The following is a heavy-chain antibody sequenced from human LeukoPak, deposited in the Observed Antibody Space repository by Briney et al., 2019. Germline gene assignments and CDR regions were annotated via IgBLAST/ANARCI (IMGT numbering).Heavy chain of an antibody. V-gene: IGHV3-48*03. CDR3: ARASGSFMGMDV. Sequence: GGSLRLSCAASGFTFSSYETNWVRQAPGKGLEWVSYISSSGSTIYYADSVKGRFTISRDNAKNSLYLQMNSLRAEDTAVYYCARASGSFMGMDVWGKGTTVTVSS. J-gene: IGHJ6*03. CDR1: GFTFSSYE. CDR2: ISSSGSTI. D-gene: IGHD1-26*01.